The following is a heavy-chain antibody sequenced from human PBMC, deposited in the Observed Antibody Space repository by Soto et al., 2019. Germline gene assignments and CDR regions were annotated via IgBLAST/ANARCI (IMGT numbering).Heavy chain of an antibody. Sequence: ASVKVSCKASGYTFTSYGISWVRQAPGQGLEWMGWISAYNGNTNYAQKLQGRVTMTTDTSTSTAYMELRSLRSDDTAVYYCARDRPFYGYCSSTSCLSSSDYWGQGTLVTVSS. CDR3: ARDRPFYGYCSSTSCLSSSDY. D-gene: IGHD2-2*03. CDR2: ISAYNGNT. V-gene: IGHV1-18*01. J-gene: IGHJ4*02. CDR1: GYTFTSYG.